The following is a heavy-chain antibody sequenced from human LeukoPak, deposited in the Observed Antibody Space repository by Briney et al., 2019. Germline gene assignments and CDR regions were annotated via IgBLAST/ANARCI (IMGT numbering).Heavy chain of an antibody. D-gene: IGHD3-10*01. V-gene: IGHV3-53*01. Sequence: GGSLRLPCAASGFSVSTKYMNWVRQAPGQGLEWVSIIYSGADTYYADSVKGRFTISRDTSKNTLFLHMNSLRVEDTAVYFCARVGDHYHWYLDLWGRGTLVSVSS. CDR1: GFSVSTKY. CDR3: ARVGDHYHWYLDL. CDR2: IYSGADT. J-gene: IGHJ2*01.